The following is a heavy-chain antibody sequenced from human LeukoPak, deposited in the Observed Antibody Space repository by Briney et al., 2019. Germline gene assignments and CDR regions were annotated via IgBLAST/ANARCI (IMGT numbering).Heavy chain of an antibody. D-gene: IGHD4-17*01. J-gene: IGHJ3*02. CDR3: ARDSSYGVQNKEDAFDI. Sequence: GASVKVSCKASGGTFSSYAISWVRQAPGQGLEWMGGIIPIFGTANYAQKFQGRVTITADESTSTAYMELSSLRSEDTAVYYCARDSSYGVQNKEDAFDIWGQGTMVTVSS. CDR2: IIPIFGTA. V-gene: IGHV1-69*13. CDR1: GGTFSSYA.